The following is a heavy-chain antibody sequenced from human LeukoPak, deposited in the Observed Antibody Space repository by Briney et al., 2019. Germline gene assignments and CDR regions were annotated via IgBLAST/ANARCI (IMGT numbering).Heavy chain of an antibody. Sequence: SETLSLTCAVYGGSFSGYYWSWIRQPLGKGLEWIGEINHSGSTNYNPSLKSRVTISVDTSKNQFSLKLSSVTAADTAVYYCARGPRRHIVVVTARGYYFDYWGQGTLVTVSS. CDR3: ARGPRRHIVVVTARGYYFDY. D-gene: IGHD2-21*02. CDR1: GGSFSGYY. V-gene: IGHV4-34*01. J-gene: IGHJ4*02. CDR2: INHSGST.